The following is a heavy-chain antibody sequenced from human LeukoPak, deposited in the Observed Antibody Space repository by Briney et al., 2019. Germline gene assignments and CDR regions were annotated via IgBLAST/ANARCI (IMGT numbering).Heavy chain of an antibody. Sequence: GGSLRLSCAASGFTFDDYGMSWVRQAPGKGLEWVSGINWNGGSTGYADSVKGRFTISRDNDKNSLYLKMNSLRAEDTALYYCARELTYYYDSSGYSPGAFDIWGQGTMVTVSS. D-gene: IGHD3-22*01. CDR1: GFTFDDYG. J-gene: IGHJ3*02. CDR3: ARELTYYYDSSGYSPGAFDI. CDR2: INWNGGST. V-gene: IGHV3-20*04.